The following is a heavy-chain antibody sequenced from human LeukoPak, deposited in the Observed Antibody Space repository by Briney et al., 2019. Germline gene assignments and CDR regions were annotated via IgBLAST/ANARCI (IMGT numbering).Heavy chain of an antibody. CDR2: IYYRGST. D-gene: IGHD5-24*01. CDR1: GGSVSSYY. V-gene: IGHV4-59*02. Sequence: SDTLSLTCTVSGGSVSSYYWSWIRQPPVKGLELVGNIYYRGSTNYNPSLKSRVTISVDTSKIQFSLKLSSVTAADTAVYYCAGDGYNDYYWGQGTLVTVSS. CDR3: AGDGYNDYY. J-gene: IGHJ4*02.